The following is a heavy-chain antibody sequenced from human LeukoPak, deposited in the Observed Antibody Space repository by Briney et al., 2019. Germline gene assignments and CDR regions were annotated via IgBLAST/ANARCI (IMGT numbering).Heavy chain of an antibody. CDR1: GFTFSSYA. V-gene: IGHV3-64D*06. CDR3: VKDQTTLGFDY. J-gene: IGHJ4*02. Sequence: GGPLRLSCSASGFTFSSYALHWVRQAPGKGLEYVSAISSNGGSTYYADSVKGRFTISRDNSKNTLYLQMSSLRAEDTAVYYCVKDQTTLGFDYWGQGTLVTVSS. CDR2: ISSNGGST. D-gene: IGHD2-15*01.